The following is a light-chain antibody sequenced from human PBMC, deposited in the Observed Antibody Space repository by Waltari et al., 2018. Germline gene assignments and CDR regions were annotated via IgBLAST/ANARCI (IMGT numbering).Light chain of an antibody. CDR1: QSVGTN. J-gene: IGKJ2*01. CDR2: HAS. CDR3: QQYTDWQYT. V-gene: IGKV3-15*01. Sequence: DIVMTQSPATLSVSPGERATISCRASQSVGTNLVWYQQKPGQAPRLLIFHASIRATGIAARFSGSGSGTEFTLTISSLQSEDFAVYYCQQYTDWQYTFGQGTKLEIK.